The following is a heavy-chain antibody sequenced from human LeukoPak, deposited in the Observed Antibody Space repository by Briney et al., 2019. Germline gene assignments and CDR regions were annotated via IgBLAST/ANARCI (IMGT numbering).Heavy chain of an antibody. J-gene: IGHJ4*02. Sequence: GGSLRLSCAASGFIFSNYAMSWVRQAPEKGLEWVSAIDSTGAYTWYADSVKGRFTISKDSSKTILYLQMNSLRAEDAAVYFCAKGSAAGRPYYFDYWGQGTLVTVSS. D-gene: IGHD6-25*01. CDR3: AKGSAAGRPYYFDY. CDR2: IDSTGAYT. V-gene: IGHV3-23*01. CDR1: GFIFSNYA.